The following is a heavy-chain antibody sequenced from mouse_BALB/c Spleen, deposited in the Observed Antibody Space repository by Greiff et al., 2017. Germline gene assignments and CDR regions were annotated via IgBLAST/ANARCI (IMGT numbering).Heavy chain of an antibody. J-gene: IGHJ4*01. CDR3: ARKGDFYAMDY. Sequence: QVTLKESGAELVRPGTSVKVSCKASGYAFTNYLIEWVKQRPGQGLEWIGVINPGSGGTNYNEKFKGKATLTADKSSSTAYMQLSSLTSDDSAVYFCARKGDFYAMDYWGQGTSVTVSS. CDR2: INPGSGGT. CDR1: GYAFTNYL. V-gene: IGHV1-54*01.